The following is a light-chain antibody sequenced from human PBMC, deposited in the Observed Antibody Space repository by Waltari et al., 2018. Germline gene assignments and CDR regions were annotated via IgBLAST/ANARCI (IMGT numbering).Light chain of an antibody. CDR3: MIGHNNAVV. V-gene: IGLV5-45*03. CDR2: YKSDSDN. CDR1: SGINVGSYR. J-gene: IGLJ2*01. Sequence: QAVLTQPSSLSASPGASASLTCPLRSGINVGSYRIYWYQPKPGSPPQYLLRYKSDSDNHQDSRVPRRFSGSKDASANAGILLISGLQSEDEADYYCMIGHNNAVVFGGGTTLTVL.